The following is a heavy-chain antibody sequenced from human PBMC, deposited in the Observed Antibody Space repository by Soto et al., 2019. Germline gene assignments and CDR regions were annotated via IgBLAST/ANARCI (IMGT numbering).Heavy chain of an antibody. D-gene: IGHD2-2*01. Sequence: QVQLVQSGAEVKKPGSSVKVSCKASGGTFSSYAISWVRQAPGHGLEWMGGVIPIFGTANYAQKFQGRVTITADESTSTAYMELRSLRSEDTAVYYCARHVPAAGYYYGMDVWGQGTTVTFSS. V-gene: IGHV1-69*12. J-gene: IGHJ6*02. CDR2: VIPIFGTA. CDR1: GGTFSSYA. CDR3: ARHVPAAGYYYGMDV.